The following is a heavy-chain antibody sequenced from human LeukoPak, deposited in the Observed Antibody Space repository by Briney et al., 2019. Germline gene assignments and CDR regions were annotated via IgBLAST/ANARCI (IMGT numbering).Heavy chain of an antibody. V-gene: IGHV3-9*01. CDR1: GFTFSSYA. CDR2: ISWNSGSI. D-gene: IGHD3-3*01. CDR3: AKVETIHREASYFDY. J-gene: IGHJ4*02. Sequence: QAGGSLRLSCAASGFTFSSYAMSWVRQAPGKGLEWVSGISWNSGSIGYADSVKGRFTISRDNAKNSLYLQMNSLRAEDTALYYCAKVETIHREASYFDYWGQGTLVTVSS.